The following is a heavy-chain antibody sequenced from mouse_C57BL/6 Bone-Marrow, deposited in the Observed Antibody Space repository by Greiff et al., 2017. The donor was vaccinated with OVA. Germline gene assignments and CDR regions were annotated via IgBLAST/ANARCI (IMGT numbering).Heavy chain of an antibody. D-gene: IGHD1-1*01. V-gene: IGHV1-50*01. Sequence: QVQLKQSGAELVKPGASVKLSCKASGYTFTSYWMQWVKQRPGQGLEWIGEIDPSDSYTNYNQKFKGKATLTVDTSSSTAYMQLSSLTAEDSAVYYCANYYGSAYWGQGTLVTVSA. CDR1: GYTFTSYW. CDR2: IDPSDSYT. CDR3: ANYYGSAY. J-gene: IGHJ3*01.